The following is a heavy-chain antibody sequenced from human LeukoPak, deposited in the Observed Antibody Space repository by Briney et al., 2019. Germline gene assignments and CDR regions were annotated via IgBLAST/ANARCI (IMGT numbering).Heavy chain of an antibody. J-gene: IGHJ4*02. V-gene: IGHV1-18*01. CDR2: ISGYNGYT. CDR1: GYTFTSYG. D-gene: IGHD1-1*01. Sequence: ASVKVSCKASGYTFTSYGISWVRQAPGQGLEWMGWISGYNGYTHYAHNLQGRVTMTTDTSTSTAYMELRSLRSDDTAVYYCARLEFAGTHYFDYWGQGTLVTVSS. CDR3: ARLEFAGTHYFDY.